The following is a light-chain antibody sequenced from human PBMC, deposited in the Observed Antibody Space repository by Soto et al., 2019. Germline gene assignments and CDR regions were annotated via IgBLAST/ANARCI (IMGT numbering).Light chain of an antibody. CDR3: LLYVGGISI. J-gene: IGLJ2*01. V-gene: IGLV8-61*01. CDR2: STD. CDR1: SGSVSAAYY. Sequence: QTVVTQEPSVSVSPGGTVTLTCALSSGSVSAAYYPSWYQQTPGQVPRTLVYSTDTRSSGVPDRFSGSILGNKAALTIMGAQADDESNYYCLLYVGGISIFGGGTKLTVL.